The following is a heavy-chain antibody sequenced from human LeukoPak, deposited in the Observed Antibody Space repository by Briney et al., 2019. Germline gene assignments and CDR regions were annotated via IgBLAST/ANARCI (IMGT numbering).Heavy chain of an antibody. CDR3: ARHYYDSSGYLRAFDY. J-gene: IGHJ4*02. D-gene: IGHD3-22*01. CDR1: GGSISSYY. V-gene: IGHV4-59*01. Sequence: SETPSLTCTVSGGSISSYYWSWIRQPPGKGLEWIGYIYYSGSTNYNPSLKSRVTMSVDTSKNQFSLKLSSVTTADTAVYYCARHYYDSSGYLRAFDYLGQGTLVTVSS. CDR2: IYYSGST.